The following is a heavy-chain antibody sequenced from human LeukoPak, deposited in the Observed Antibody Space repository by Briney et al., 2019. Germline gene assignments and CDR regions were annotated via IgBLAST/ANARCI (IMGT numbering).Heavy chain of an antibody. V-gene: IGHV1-2*02. CDR1: GYTFTGYY. Sequence: HRASVKVSCTASGYTFTGYYMHWVRQAPGQGLEWMGWINPNSGGTNYAQKFQGRVTMTRDTSISTAYMELSRLRSDDTAVYYCARVEQYCSGGSCYSGLFDPWGQGTLVTVSS. CDR2: INPNSGGT. D-gene: IGHD2-15*01. J-gene: IGHJ5*02. CDR3: ARVEQYCSGGSCYSGLFDP.